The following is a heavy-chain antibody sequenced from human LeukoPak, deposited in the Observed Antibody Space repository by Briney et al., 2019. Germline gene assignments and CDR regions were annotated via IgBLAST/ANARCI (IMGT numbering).Heavy chain of an antibody. J-gene: IGHJ6*02. CDR1: GFXXXSNY. Sequence: SGFXXXSNYMSWVRQAPGEGLEWVSVIYSGGSTYYADSVKGRFTISRDNSKNTLYLQMNSLRAEDTAVYYCARDYYGSGNPNYYYYGMDVWGQGTTVTVSS. CDR2: IYSGGST. CDR3: ARDYYGSGNPNYYYYGMDV. D-gene: IGHD3-10*01. V-gene: IGHV3-66*01.